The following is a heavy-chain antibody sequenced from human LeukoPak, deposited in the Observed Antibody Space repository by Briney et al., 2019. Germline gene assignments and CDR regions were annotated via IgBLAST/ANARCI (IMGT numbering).Heavy chain of an antibody. CDR3: ARRGARIAARRGNYYYYMDV. D-gene: IGHD6-13*01. J-gene: IGHJ6*03. Sequence: ASVNVSCKASGYTFTGYYMHWVRQASGQGLERMGWINPNSGGTNYAQKFQGRVTITRNTSISTAYMELSSLRSEDTAVYYCARRGARIAARRGNYYYYMDVWGKGTTVTVSS. CDR1: GYTFTGYY. V-gene: IGHV1-2*02. CDR2: INPNSGGT.